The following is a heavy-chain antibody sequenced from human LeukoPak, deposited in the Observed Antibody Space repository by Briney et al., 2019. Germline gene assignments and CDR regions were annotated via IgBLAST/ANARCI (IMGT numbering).Heavy chain of an antibody. CDR1: GVSVTTYA. Sequence: HPGGSLRLSCAASGVSVTTYAMSWVRQAPGKGLEWVSRILGDGTFTYYSESVKGRFTISRDSSTNTLHLQMNSLRAEDTAVYFCAKDMYNYDSPYFDSWGQGTLVTVSS. V-gene: IGHV3-23*01. D-gene: IGHD3-22*01. J-gene: IGHJ4*02. CDR3: AKDMYNYDSPYFDS. CDR2: ILGDGTFT.